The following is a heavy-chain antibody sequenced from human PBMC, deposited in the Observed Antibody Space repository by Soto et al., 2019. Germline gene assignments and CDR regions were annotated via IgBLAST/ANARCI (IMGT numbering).Heavy chain of an antibody. CDR2: IKHDGSEQ. CDR3: ARAGEMAIPRDY. CDR1: GFTFNKYW. Sequence: EVQLVESGGGLVQPGGSLRLSCAASGFTFNKYWMSWVRQLPGKGLEWVANIKHDGSEQYYVDSVKGRFTISRDNAKNSLDLQMSSLRADDTAVYYCARAGEMAIPRDYWGQGTLVTVSS. J-gene: IGHJ4*02. D-gene: IGHD2-21*01. V-gene: IGHV3-7*05.